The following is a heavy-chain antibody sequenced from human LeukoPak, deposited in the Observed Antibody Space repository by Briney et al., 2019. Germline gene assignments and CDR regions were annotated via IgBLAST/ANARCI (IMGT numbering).Heavy chain of an antibody. CDR1: GGSISTGSYY. Sequence: SETLSLTCTVSGGSISTGSYYWGWIRQPPGKGLEWIGSMYYSGSTYYNPSLKSRVTISVDTSKNQLSLKLSSVTAADTAVYYCAGLHTQTHAFDIWGHGTMVTVSS. CDR3: AGLHTQTHAFDI. D-gene: IGHD5-18*01. CDR2: MYYSGST. V-gene: IGHV4-39*01. J-gene: IGHJ3*02.